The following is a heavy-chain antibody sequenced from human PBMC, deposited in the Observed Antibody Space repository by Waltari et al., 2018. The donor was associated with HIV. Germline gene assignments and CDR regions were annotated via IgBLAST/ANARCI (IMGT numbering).Heavy chain of an antibody. V-gene: IGHV3-30*01. CDR2: ISYDGSDE. Sequence: QVQLVESGGGVVQPGRSLRLSCAAAGFIFSTYAVHWVRQAPGEGLEWVALISYDGSDESYADSVKGRFTISRDNSKNTLYLQMNSLRAEDTAVYYCARAPPYSTRWFYDAFDIWAQGTMVTVSS. D-gene: IGHD6-13*01. CDR3: ARAPPYSTRWFYDAFDI. J-gene: IGHJ3*02. CDR1: GFIFSTYA.